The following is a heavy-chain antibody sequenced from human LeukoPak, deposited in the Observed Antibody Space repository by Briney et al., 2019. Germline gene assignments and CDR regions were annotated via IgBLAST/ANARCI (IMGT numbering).Heavy chain of an antibody. Sequence: GGSLRLSCAASGFTFSSYSFSWVRQAPGKGLEWVSSITYSSNYIYYADSVKGRFTISRDNAKNLLYLQMNSLEAEDTAVYYCARDKAYYDSSGYGFDYWGQGTLVTVSS. V-gene: IGHV3-21*01. CDR2: ITYSSNYI. J-gene: IGHJ4*02. CDR3: ARDKAYYDSSGYGFDY. CDR1: GFTFSSYS. D-gene: IGHD3-22*01.